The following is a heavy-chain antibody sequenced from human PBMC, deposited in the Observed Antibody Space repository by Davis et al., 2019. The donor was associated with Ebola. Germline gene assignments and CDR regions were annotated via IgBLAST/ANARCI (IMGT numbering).Heavy chain of an antibody. D-gene: IGHD3-10*01. CDR1: GLTFDDYA. CDR3: AKDFYGSGSYIDA. CDR2: ITLNSGTT. J-gene: IGHJ5*02. V-gene: IGHV3-9*01. Sequence: SLKISCATSGLTFDDYAMHWFRQAPGKGLEWVSGITLNSGTTAYADSVKGRFTISRENAKDSLYLQMNSLRTEDTAFYYCAKDFYGSGSYIDAWGQGTLVAVSS.